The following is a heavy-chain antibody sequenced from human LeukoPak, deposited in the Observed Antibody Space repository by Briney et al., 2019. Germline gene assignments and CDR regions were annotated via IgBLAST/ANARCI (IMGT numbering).Heavy chain of an antibody. CDR2: INHSGST. CDR3: ARGRGAARRNDY. CDR1: GGSFSGYY. J-gene: IGHJ4*02. Sequence: PSETLSLTCAVYGGSFSGYYWSWIRQPPGKGLEWIGEINHSGSTNYNPSLKSRVTISVDTSKSQFSLKLSSVTAADTAVYYCARGRGAARRNDYWGQGTLVTVSS. D-gene: IGHD6-6*01. V-gene: IGHV4-34*01.